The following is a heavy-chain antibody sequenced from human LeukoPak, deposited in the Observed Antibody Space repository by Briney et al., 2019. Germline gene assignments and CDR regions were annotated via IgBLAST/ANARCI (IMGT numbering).Heavy chain of an antibody. D-gene: IGHD2-2*01. V-gene: IGHV3-20*03. J-gene: IGHJ6*03. CDR2: INWNGGST. CDR1: XX. CDR3: ARDDCSSTSCPMDV. Sequence: XXXSXVRXXXGKGXXWXXCINWNGGSTVYADSVKGRFTISRDNAKNSLYLQMNSLRAEDTALYYCARDDCSSTSCPMDVWGKGTTVTVSS.